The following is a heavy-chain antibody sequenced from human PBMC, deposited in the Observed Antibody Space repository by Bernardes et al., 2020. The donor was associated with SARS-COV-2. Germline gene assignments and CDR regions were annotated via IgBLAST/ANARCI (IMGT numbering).Heavy chain of an antibody. CDR3: AHFLSTVTTGYFDH. CDR1: GFSANPPGVA. V-gene: IGHV2-5*01. Sequence: SGPTLLKPTQTLTLTCRFSGFSANPPGVAVGWLRQPPGKALECLAFLYWHDDARYSSSLASRLTITKDTSKNQVVFTMTNMDPVDTATYYCAHFLSTVTTGYFDHWGQGILVTVSS. J-gene: IGHJ4*02. D-gene: IGHD4-17*01. CDR2: LYWHDDA.